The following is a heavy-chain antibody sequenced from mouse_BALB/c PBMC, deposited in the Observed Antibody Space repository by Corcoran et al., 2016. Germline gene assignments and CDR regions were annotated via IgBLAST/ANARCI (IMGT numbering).Heavy chain of an antibody. J-gene: IGHJ4*01. Sequence: EVQLQQSGAELVKPGASVKLSCTASGFNIKDTYMHWVKQRPEQGLEWIGRIDPANGNTKYDPKFQGKATITADTSSNTAYLQLSSLTSEDTAVYYCAIGRFYGTYAMDYWGQGTSVTVSS. D-gene: IGHD2-1*01. V-gene: IGHV14-3*02. CDR2: IDPANGNT. CDR1: GFNIKDTY. CDR3: AIGRFYGTYAMDY.